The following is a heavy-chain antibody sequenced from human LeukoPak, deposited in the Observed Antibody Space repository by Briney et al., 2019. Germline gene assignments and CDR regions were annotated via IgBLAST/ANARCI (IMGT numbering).Heavy chain of an antibody. Sequence: GESLKICCKGSGYSFTSYWIGWVRQMPGKGLELMGIIYPGDSDTRYSPSFQGPATISADKSSSTAYLQWRSLKASATAMYYCATNRRDGSPYWGQGTLVTVSS. CDR2: IYPGDSDT. CDR3: ATNRRDGSPY. D-gene: IGHD5-24*01. CDR1: GYSFTSYW. J-gene: IGHJ4*02. V-gene: IGHV5-51*01.